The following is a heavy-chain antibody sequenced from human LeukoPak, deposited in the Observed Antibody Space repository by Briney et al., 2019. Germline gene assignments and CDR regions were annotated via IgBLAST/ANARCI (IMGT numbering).Heavy chain of an antibody. CDR3: AKDRCSSSSFGGIFDY. V-gene: IGHV3-30*04. Sequence: GRSLRLSCAASGFTFSSYAMHWVRQAPGKGLEWVAVISYDGSNKYYADSVKGRFTISRDNSKNTLYLQMNSLRAEDTAVYYCAKDRCSSSSFGGIFDYWGQGTLVTVSS. J-gene: IGHJ4*02. CDR1: GFTFSSYA. CDR2: ISYDGSNK. D-gene: IGHD6-6*01.